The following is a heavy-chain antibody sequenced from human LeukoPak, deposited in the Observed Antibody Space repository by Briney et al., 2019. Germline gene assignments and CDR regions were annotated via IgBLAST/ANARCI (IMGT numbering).Heavy chain of an antibody. D-gene: IGHD3-10*01. Sequence: SETLSLTCTVSGGSISSYYWSWIRQPPGRGLEWIGYIYYSGSTNYNPSLKSRVTISVDTSKNQFSLKLSSVTAADTAVYYCARDLGGNHGMDVWGQGTTVTVSS. CDR3: ARDLGGNHGMDV. CDR1: GGSISSYY. J-gene: IGHJ6*02. V-gene: IGHV4-59*01. CDR2: IYYSGST.